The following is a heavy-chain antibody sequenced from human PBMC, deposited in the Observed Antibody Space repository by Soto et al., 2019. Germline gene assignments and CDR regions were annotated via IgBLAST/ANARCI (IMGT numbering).Heavy chain of an antibody. V-gene: IGHV3-23*01. CDR1: GFTFSSYG. D-gene: IGHD4-17*01. CDR3: AKSTVVTLAYFDH. J-gene: IGHJ4*02. CDR2: ISGSAGTT. Sequence: PGGSLRLTCAASGFTFSSYGMSWVRQAPGKGLEWVSVISGSAGTTYYADSVKGRFTISRDNSKNTLYLQMNSLRAEDTAVYYFAKSTVVTLAYFDHWGQGTLVTVSS.